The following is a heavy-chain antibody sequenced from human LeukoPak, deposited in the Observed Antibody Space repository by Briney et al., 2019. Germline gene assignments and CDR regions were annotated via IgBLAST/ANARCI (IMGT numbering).Heavy chain of an antibody. D-gene: IGHD6-19*01. Sequence: GGSLTLSCAVSGFTVSSNFMSWVRQAPGKGLDWVSRIENDGTTHYADSVKGRFTISKDNAKNTVYLQMNTRRADDTAVYYCARDADGVAGPFDYWGDGPLVTVP. V-gene: IGHV3-53*01. CDR1: GFTVSSNF. J-gene: IGHJ4*01. CDR3: ARDADGVAGPFDY. CDR2: IENDGTT.